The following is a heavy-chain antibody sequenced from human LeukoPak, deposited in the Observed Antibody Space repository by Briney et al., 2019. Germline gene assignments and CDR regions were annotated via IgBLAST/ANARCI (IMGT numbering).Heavy chain of an antibody. V-gene: IGHV4-4*07. CDR3: ARRGYSSSWEAFDI. CDR1: GGSISSYY. Sequence: AETLSLTCTVSGGSISSYYWSWIRQPAGKGLEWIGRIYTSGSTNYNPSLKSRVTMSVDTSKNQFSLKLSSVTAADTAVYYCARRGYSSSWEAFDIWGQGTMVTVSS. CDR2: IYTSGST. J-gene: IGHJ3*02. D-gene: IGHD6-13*01.